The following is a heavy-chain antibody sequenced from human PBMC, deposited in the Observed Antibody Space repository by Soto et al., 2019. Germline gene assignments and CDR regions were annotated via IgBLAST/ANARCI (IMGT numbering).Heavy chain of an antibody. CDR1: GGTFSSYT. CDR3: ARENGGNFDY. V-gene: IGHV1-69*08. Sequence: QVQLVQSGAEVKKPGSSVKVSCKASGGTFSSYTISWVRQAPGQGLEWMGRIIPILGIANYAQMFQGRVTITADKSTSTAYMELSSLRSEDTAVYYCARENGGNFDYWGQGTLVTVSS. J-gene: IGHJ4*02. CDR2: IIPILGIA. D-gene: IGHD2-15*01.